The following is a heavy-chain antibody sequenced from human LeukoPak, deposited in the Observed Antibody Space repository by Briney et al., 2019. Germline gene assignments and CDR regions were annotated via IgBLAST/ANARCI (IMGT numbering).Heavy chain of an antibody. J-gene: IGHJ6*03. CDR3: ARADSSIAARLSRSSIFNYYYYMDV. V-gene: IGHV3-7*01. CDR2: IKQEGSEK. Sequence: GGSLRLSCAASGFTFISYWMSWVRQAPGKGLEWVANIKQEGSEKYYVDSVKGRFTISRDNAKNSLYLQMNSLRAEDTAVYYCARADSSIAARLSRSSIFNYYYYMDVWGKGTTVTVSS. D-gene: IGHD6-6*01. CDR1: GFTFISYW.